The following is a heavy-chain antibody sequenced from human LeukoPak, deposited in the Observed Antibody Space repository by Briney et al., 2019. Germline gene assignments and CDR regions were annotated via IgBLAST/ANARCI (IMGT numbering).Heavy chain of an antibody. J-gene: IGHJ4*02. CDR3: AKDIGSSGLDY. Sequence: GGSLRLSCAASGFTFDDYAMHWVRQAPGKGLGWVSGISWNSGSIGYADSVKGRFTISRDNAKNSLYLQMNSLRAEDTALYYCAKDIGSSGLDYWGQGTLVTVFS. CDR1: GFTFDDYA. V-gene: IGHV3-9*01. CDR2: ISWNSGSI. D-gene: IGHD6-13*01.